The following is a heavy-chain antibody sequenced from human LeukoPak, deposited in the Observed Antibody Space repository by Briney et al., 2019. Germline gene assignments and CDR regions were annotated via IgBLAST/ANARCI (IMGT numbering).Heavy chain of an antibody. CDR1: GFSVSTNY. CDR2: IYSGGTT. J-gene: IGHJ4*02. D-gene: IGHD1-1*01. CDR3: ARDGQDRTGTIDY. Sequence: PGGSLRLSCAASGFSVSTNYMSWVRQAPGKGLEWVSVIYSGGTTYYADSVKGRFTISRDNSKNTLYLQMNSLRVEDTAVYYCARDGQDRTGTIDYWGQGTLVTVSS. V-gene: IGHV3-53*01.